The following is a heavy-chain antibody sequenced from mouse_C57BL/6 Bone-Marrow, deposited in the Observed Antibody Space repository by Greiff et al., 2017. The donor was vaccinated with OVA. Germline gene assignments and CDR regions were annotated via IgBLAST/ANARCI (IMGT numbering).Heavy chain of an antibody. CDR2: IYPRSGNT. CDR1: GYTFTSYG. CDR3: ARWEVAY. Sequence: VKLQQSGAELARPGASVKLSCKASGYTFTSYGISWVKQRTGQGLEWIGEIYPRSGNTYYNEKFKGKATLTADKSSSTAYMELRSLTSEDSAVYFCARWEVAYWGQGTLVTVSA. D-gene: IGHD4-1*01. V-gene: IGHV1-81*01. J-gene: IGHJ3*01.